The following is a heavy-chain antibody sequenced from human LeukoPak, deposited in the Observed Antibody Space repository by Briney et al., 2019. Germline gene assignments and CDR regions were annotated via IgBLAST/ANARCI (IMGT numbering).Heavy chain of an antibody. D-gene: IGHD2-15*01. V-gene: IGHV5-51*01. J-gene: IGHJ4*02. CDR2: IYPGDSGT. CDR3: ARLSGRVVCSAGSCYIDS. CDR1: GYTFTSDW. Sequence: GESLKISCEGSGYTFTSDWIGWVRQMPGKGLEWMGIIYPGDSGTRYSPSFQGQVTISADKSVNTAYLQWSSLKASDTAMYYCARLSGRVVCSAGSCYIDSWGQGTLVTVSS.